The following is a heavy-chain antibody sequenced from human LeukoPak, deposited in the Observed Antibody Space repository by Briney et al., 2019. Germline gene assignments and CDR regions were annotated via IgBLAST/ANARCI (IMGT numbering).Heavy chain of an antibody. J-gene: IGHJ4*02. CDR1: GFTFSNAW. D-gene: IGHD1-14*01. Sequence: PGGSLRLSCAASGFTFSNAWMSWVRQAPGKGLEWVGNIKEDGSEKYYVDSVKGRFTISRDNAKNSLYLQMNSLRAEDTAVYYCARDSFETDIDYWGQGTLVTVSS. CDR3: ARDSFETDIDY. CDR2: IKEDGSEK. V-gene: IGHV3-7*01.